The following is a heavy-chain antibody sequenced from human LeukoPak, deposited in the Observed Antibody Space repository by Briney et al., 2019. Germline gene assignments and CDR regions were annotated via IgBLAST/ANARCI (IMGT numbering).Heavy chain of an antibody. CDR2: ISSSSSTI. D-gene: IGHD5-18*01. Sequence: GGSLRLSCAASGFTFSSYSMNWVRQAPGKGLEWVSYISSSSSTIYYADSVKGRFTISRDNAKNSLYLQMNSLRAEDTAVYYYTREGGDTAMGYWGQGTLVTVSS. CDR1: GFTFSSYS. J-gene: IGHJ4*02. V-gene: IGHV3-48*04. CDR3: TREGGDTAMGY.